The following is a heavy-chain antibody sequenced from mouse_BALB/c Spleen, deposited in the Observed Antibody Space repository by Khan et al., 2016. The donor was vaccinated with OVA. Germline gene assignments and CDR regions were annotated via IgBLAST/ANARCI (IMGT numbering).Heavy chain of an antibody. CDR2: ISYSGVT. J-gene: IGHJ2*01. CDR3: ARGNYYGYDFDY. Sequence: EVQLQESGPGLVKPSQSLSLTCTVTGYSITSGYAWNWIRPFPGNKLEWMGYISYSGVTSYTPSLKSRISITHDTSKNQFFMQLNSVTTEETATYCCARGNYYGYDFDYWGQGTTLTVSS. CDR1: GYSITSGYA. D-gene: IGHD1-2*01. V-gene: IGHV3-2*02.